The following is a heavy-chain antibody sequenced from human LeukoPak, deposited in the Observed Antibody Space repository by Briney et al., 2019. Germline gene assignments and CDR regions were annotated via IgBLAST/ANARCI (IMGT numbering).Heavy chain of an antibody. CDR3: ARGTYGSGSRVYYYYYMDV. Sequence: PSETLSLTCTVSGGSISGSYWSWIRQPAGKGLEWIGRIYTTGSTNYNPSLKSRVTISVDESKNQFSLKMSSVTAADTAVYYCARGTYGSGSRVYYYYYMDVWGKGTTVTVSS. CDR2: IYTTGST. CDR1: GGSISGSY. V-gene: IGHV4-4*07. J-gene: IGHJ6*03. D-gene: IGHD3-10*01.